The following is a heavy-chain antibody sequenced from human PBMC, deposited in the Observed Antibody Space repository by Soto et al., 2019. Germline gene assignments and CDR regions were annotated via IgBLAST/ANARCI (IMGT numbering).Heavy chain of an antibody. V-gene: IGHV5-51*01. J-gene: IGHJ3*02. CDR1: GYSFTTYW. CDR3: ARQRVYTNRLEAHFDI. CDR2: IYPGDSDT. D-gene: IGHD2-8*01. Sequence: ESLKISFKFSGYSFTTYWLALVLQVPGKGLEYMGIIYPGDSDTRYSPSFQGQVTISADKSISTAYLQWTSLKASDTAIYYCARQRVYTNRLEAHFDIWGQGTMVTVSS.